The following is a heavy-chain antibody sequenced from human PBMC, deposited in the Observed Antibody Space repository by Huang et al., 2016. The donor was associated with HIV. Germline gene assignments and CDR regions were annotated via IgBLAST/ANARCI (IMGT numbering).Heavy chain of an antibody. V-gene: IGHV4-39*01. CDR3: ARPLTGTPALGY. CDR1: GSSISSSYY. CDR2: IYYSGNI. D-gene: IGHD1-20*01. Sequence: QLQLQESGPGLVKPSETLSLTCTVSGSSISSSYYWGWIRQPPGKGLEWIGNIYYSGNISYNPSLKSRVTISVDTSKNHISLKVDSVTAADTAVYYCARPLTGTPALGYWGQGTLVTVSS. J-gene: IGHJ4*02.